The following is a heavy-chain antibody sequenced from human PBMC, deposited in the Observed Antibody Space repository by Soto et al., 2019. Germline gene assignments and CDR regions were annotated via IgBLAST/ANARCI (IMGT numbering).Heavy chain of an antibody. Sequence: QVQLQESGPGLVKPSETLSLTCTVSGGSISSYYWSWIRQPPGKGLEWSGYIYYSGSTNYNPSLXGXAXIXPDTSKNPFSLKLTSVTAADTAVYYCARRYGGNFDYWGQGTLVTVSS. J-gene: IGHJ4*02. V-gene: IGHV4-59*01. CDR2: IYYSGST. CDR3: ARRYGGNFDY. CDR1: GGSISSYY. D-gene: IGHD1-26*01.